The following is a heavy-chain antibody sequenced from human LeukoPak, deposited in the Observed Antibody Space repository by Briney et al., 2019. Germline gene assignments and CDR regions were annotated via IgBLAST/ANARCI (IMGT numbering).Heavy chain of an antibody. CDR1: GFSFSTYS. CDR2: ISSSSSYI. J-gene: IGHJ4*02. CDR3: AKVRIVVVPAESYYFDY. D-gene: IGHD2-2*01. V-gene: IGHV3-21*04. Sequence: GSLRLSCAASGFSFSTYSMNWVRQAPGKGLEWVSSISSSSSYIYYADSVKGRFTISRDNAKNSLYLQMNSLRAEDTAVYYCAKVRIVVVPAESYYFDYWGQGTLVTVSS.